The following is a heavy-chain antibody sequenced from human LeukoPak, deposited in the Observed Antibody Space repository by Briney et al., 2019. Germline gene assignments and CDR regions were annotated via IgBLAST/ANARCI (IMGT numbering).Heavy chain of an antibody. D-gene: IGHD2-21*02. CDR2: IYYSGST. V-gene: IGHV4-39*01. Sequence: SETLSFTCTVSGGSISSSSYYWGWIRQPPGKGLEWIGSIYYSGSTYYNPSLKSRVTISVDTSKNQFSLKLSSVTAADTAVYYCASTLAYCGGDCYPYYWGQGTLVTVSS. CDR1: GGSISSSSYY. CDR3: ASTLAYCGGDCYPYY. J-gene: IGHJ4*02.